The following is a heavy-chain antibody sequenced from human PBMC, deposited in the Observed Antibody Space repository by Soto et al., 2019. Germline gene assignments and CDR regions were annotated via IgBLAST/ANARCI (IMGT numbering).Heavy chain of an antibody. D-gene: IGHD6-13*01. Sequence: QITLKESGPTLVKPTQTLTLTCTFSGFSFTTDGMSVGWIRQPPGKALEWLALIYWDDDKRYSPSLKSRLTITTDASTNHVVLTLTNMDPADTATYCCAHLYWAASGTRYYFDYWREGTRVTVSS. J-gene: IGHJ4*02. CDR1: GFSFTTDGMS. CDR3: AHLYWAASGTRYYFDY. V-gene: IGHV2-5*02. CDR2: IYWDDDK.